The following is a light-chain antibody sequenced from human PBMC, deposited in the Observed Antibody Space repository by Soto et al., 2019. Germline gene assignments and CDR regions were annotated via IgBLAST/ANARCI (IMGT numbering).Light chain of an antibody. CDR2: GAS. CDR3: QQYNSYWT. V-gene: IGKV1-5*01. CDR1: QSISTW. J-gene: IGKJ1*01. Sequence: DIQMTQTPSTLSASVGDRVTITCRASQSISTWLAWYQQKPGKAPKVLIYGASTLESGVPSRFSGSGSGTDFTLTISSLQPDDFATYYCQQYNSYWTFAQGTKVDIK.